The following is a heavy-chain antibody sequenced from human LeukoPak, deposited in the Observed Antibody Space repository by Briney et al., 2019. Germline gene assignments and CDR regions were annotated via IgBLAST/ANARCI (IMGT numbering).Heavy chain of an antibody. J-gene: IGHJ3*02. V-gene: IGHV1-46*01. CDR2: INPSSGST. Sequence: GASVKVSCKASGYSFTTYYIHWVRQAPGQGLEWMGIINPSSGSTSYVQKFQDRVTMTRDMSTSTVYMELSSLRSEDTAVYYCARGMGLGDFWSGYDDAFDIWGQGTMVTVSS. CDR3: ARGMGLGDFWSGYDDAFDI. CDR1: GYSFTTYY. D-gene: IGHD3-3*01.